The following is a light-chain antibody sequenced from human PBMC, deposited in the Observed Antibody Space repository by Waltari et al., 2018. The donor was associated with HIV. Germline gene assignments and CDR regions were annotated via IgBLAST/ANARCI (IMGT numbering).Light chain of an antibody. CDR3: HQYSTSAIT. J-gene: IGKJ5*01. CDR1: QTLNSNY. CDR2: GAS. Sequence: DIVLTQSPGTLSLSPGERATLSCRASQTLNSNYLAWYQQKPGQAPRLVIHGASTSATGIPDRFSGRGSGTDFTLSINRLEPEDSAVYYCHQYSTSAITFGQGTRLEIK. V-gene: IGKV3-20*01.